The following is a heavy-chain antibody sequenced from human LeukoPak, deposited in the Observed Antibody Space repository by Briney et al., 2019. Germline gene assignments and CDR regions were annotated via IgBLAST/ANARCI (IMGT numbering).Heavy chain of an antibody. D-gene: IGHD3-22*01. CDR2: IIPIFGTA. Sequence: GASVKVSCKASGGTFSSYAISWVRQAPGQGLEWMGGIIPIFGTANYAQKLQGRVTMTTDTSTSTAYMELRSLRSDDTAVYYCARVDYYDSSGYSNYWGQGTLVTVSS. CDR1: GGTFSSYA. CDR3: ARVDYYDSSGYSNY. J-gene: IGHJ4*02. V-gene: IGHV1-69*05.